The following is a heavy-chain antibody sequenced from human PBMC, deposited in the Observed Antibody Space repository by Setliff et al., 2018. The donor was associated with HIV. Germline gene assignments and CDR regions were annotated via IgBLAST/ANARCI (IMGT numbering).Heavy chain of an antibody. V-gene: IGHV1-69*13. CDR3: ARVPYRSAWFSGGHDAFDI. D-gene: IGHD6-19*01. Sequence: VKVSCKASGVTFSSYAINWVRQAPGQGLEWMGGIIPIFGTAKYAQKFQGRVTIMADESTSTAYMELSSLRSEDTAVYFCARVPYRSAWFSGGHDAFDIWGQGTMVTVSS. CDR1: GVTFSSYA. J-gene: IGHJ3*02. CDR2: IIPIFGTA.